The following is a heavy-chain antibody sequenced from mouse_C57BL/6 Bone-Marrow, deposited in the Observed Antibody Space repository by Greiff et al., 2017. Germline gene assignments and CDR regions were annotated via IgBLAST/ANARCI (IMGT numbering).Heavy chain of an antibody. J-gene: IGHJ2*01. Sequence: EVQLQESGEGLVKPGGSLKLSCAASGFTFSSYAMSWVRQTPEKRLEWVAYISSGGDYIYYADTVKGRFTISRDNARNTLYLQMSSLKSEDTAMYYCTRSTMITPYFDYWGQGTTLTVSS. CDR1: GFTFSSYA. CDR3: TRSTMITPYFDY. V-gene: IGHV5-9-1*02. D-gene: IGHD2-4*01. CDR2: ISSGGDYI.